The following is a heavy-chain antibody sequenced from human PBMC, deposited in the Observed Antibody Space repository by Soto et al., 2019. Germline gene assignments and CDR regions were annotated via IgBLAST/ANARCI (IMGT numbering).Heavy chain of an antibody. Sequence: PSETLSLTCAVYGGSFSGYYWSWIRQPPGKGLEWIGEINHSGSTNYNPSLKSRVTISVDTSKNQFSLKLSSVTAADTAVYYCARDHEYQLLQYYYGMDVWGQGTTVTVSS. CDR2: INHSGST. D-gene: IGHD2-2*01. CDR3: ARDHEYQLLQYYYGMDV. V-gene: IGHV4-34*01. CDR1: GGSFSGYY. J-gene: IGHJ6*02.